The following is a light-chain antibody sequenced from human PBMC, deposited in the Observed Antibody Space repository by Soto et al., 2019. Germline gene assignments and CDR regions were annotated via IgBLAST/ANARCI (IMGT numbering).Light chain of an antibody. V-gene: IGLV2-14*03. CDR2: DVS. Sequence: SALTQPASVSGSPGQSITISCTGTSSDVGGYNYVSWYQHHPGKAPKLIIYDVSNRPSGVSIRFSGSKSDNTASLTISGLQPEDEADYHCSSYTTSNTRQIVFGTGTQLTVL. CDR3: SSYTTSNTRQIV. J-gene: IGLJ1*01. CDR1: SSDVGGYNY.